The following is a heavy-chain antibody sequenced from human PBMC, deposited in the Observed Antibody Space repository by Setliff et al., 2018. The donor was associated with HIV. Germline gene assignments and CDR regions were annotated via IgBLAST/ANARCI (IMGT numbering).Heavy chain of an antibody. J-gene: IGHJ4*02. V-gene: IGHV4-59*01. CDR3: ARAQMHRGVVSWSLYYFDY. D-gene: IGHD3-10*01. CDR1: GGSMNNYY. CDR2: IYENAYA. Sequence: SETLSLTCTVSGGSMNNYYWNWIRQTPGKGLEWIGYIYENAYAHYTVSLRSRVTVSMDTSKNQFSLTLRSVTAADRTVYYCARAQMHRGVVSWSLYYFDYWGQGALVTVSS.